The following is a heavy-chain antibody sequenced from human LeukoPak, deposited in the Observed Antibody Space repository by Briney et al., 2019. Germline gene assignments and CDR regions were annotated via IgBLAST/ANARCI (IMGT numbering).Heavy chain of an antibody. CDR2: ISWNSGSI. V-gene: IGHV3-9*01. CDR3: AKDSPSQPIYSYGTIFDY. D-gene: IGHD5-18*01. J-gene: IGHJ4*02. Sequence: HPGGSLRLSCAASGFTFDDYAMHWVRQAPGKGLEWVSGISWNSGSIGYADSVKGRFTISRDNAKNSLYLQMNSLRAEDTALYYCAKDSPSQPIYSYGTIFDYWGQGTLVTASS. CDR1: GFTFDDYA.